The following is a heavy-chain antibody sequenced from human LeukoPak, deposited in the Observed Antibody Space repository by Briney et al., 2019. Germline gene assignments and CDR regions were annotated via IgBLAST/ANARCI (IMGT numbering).Heavy chain of an antibody. CDR3: ARGKYGGYFIDY. CDR2: IYSGGST. Sequence: GGSLRLSCAASGFTVSSNYMSWVRQAPGKGLEWVSVIYSGGSTYYADSVKGRFTISRDNAKNTVYLQMNSLRAEDTAVYYCARGKYGGYFIDYWGQGTLVTVSS. D-gene: IGHD5-12*01. CDR1: GFTVSSNY. J-gene: IGHJ4*02. V-gene: IGHV3-53*01.